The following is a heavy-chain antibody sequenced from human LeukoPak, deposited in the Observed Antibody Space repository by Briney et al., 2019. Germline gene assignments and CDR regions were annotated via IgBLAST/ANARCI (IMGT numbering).Heavy chain of an antibody. CDR2: IGTAGDT. CDR3: ARARYYDSSGSYYFDY. Sequence: GGSLRLSCAASGFTFSSYSMNWVRQAPGKGLEWVSAIGTAGDTYYPGSVKGRFTISRENAKNSLYLQMNSLRAGDTAVYYCARARYYDSSGSYYFDYWGQGTLVTVSS. CDR1: GFTFSSYS. V-gene: IGHV3-13*01. D-gene: IGHD3-22*01. J-gene: IGHJ4*02.